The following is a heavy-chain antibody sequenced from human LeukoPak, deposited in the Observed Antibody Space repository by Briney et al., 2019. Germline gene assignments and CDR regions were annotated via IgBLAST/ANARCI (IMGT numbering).Heavy chain of an antibody. J-gene: IGHJ6*04. Sequence: SETLSLTCTVSGGSISSSSYYWGRIRQPPGKGLEWIGSIYYSGSTYYNPSLKSRVTISVDTSKNQFSLKLSSVTAADTAVYYCARDGTPIHSSGWVYMDVWGKGTTVTISS. V-gene: IGHV4-39*02. CDR2: IYYSGST. D-gene: IGHD6-25*01. CDR3: ARDGTPIHSSGWVYMDV. CDR1: GGSISSSSYY.